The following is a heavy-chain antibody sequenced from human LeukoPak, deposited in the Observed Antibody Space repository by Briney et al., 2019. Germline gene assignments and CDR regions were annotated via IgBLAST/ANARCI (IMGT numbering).Heavy chain of an antibody. D-gene: IGHD3-9*01. V-gene: IGHV4-39*01. CDR1: GGSISSSSYY. CDR3: ARRRDDILTGHYFDY. Sequence: SETLSLTCTVSGGSISSSSYYWGWIRQPPGKGLEWIGSIYYSGSTYYNPSLKSRVTISVDTSKNQFSLKLSSVTAADTAVYYCARRRDDILTGHYFDYWGQGTLVTVSS. CDR2: IYYSGST. J-gene: IGHJ4*02.